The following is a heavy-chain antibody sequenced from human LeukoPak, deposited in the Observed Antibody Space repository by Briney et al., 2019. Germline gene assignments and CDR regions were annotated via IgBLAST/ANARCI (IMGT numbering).Heavy chain of an antibody. J-gene: IGHJ4*02. D-gene: IGHD6-19*01. CDR1: GYTFINYG. CDR3: AREGAGSGWPDY. Sequence: GASVKVSCKASGYTFINYGISWVRQAPGQGLEWTGWINGYNGNTNYARKLQGRVSMTTDTSTNTAYMELRSLRSDDTAEYYCAREGAGSGWPDYWGQGTLVTVSS. CDR2: INGYNGNT. V-gene: IGHV1-18*01.